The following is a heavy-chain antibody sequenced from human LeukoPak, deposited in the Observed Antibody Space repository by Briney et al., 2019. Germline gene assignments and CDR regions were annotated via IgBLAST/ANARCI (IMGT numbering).Heavy chain of an antibody. Sequence: GGSLRLSCAASGFTFSTYWMSWVRQAPGKGLEWVAHIKQDGSAKYYGDSAKCRFTISRDNAKNSIYLQMNSMRAEDTAMYCCARDSAGNDYWGQGTLVTVSS. CDR3: ARDSAGNDY. CDR1: GFTFSTYW. D-gene: IGHD6-13*01. V-gene: IGHV3-7*01. CDR2: IKQDGSAK. J-gene: IGHJ4*02.